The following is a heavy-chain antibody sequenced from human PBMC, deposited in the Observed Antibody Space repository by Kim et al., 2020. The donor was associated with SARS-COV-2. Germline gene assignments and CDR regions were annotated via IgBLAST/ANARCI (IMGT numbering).Heavy chain of an antibody. J-gene: IGHJ4*02. CDR3: AKVGVGARKGYFDY. D-gene: IGHD1-26*01. Sequence: GGSLRLSCAASGFTFDDYGMHWVRQAPGKGLEWVSLISGDGGNTFYADSVKGRFTISRDNSKNSLFLQMSSLRTEDTAFYYCAKVGVGARKGYFDYWGRGTLVTVSS. CDR1: GFTFDDYG. CDR2: ISGDGGNT. V-gene: IGHV3-43*02.